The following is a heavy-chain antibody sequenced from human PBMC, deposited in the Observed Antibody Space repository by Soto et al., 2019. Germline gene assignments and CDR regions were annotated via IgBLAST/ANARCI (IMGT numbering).Heavy chain of an antibody. D-gene: IGHD3-22*01. CDR3: ARCYDDSSGYYYDMDF. V-gene: IGHV5-51*01. J-gene: IGHJ4*02. CDR1: GYNYDTYW. Sequence: GESLKLPCKGFGYNYDTYWIAWVRQMPGNGLEWMGIIFPRDSDTRYRPSFQGQVTISADRSTTTAYLQWYSLKAADTAIYYCARCYDDSSGYYYDMDFWAQGTLVTVSS. CDR2: IFPRDSDT.